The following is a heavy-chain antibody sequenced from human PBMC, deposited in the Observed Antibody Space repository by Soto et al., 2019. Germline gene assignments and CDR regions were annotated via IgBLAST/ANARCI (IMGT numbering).Heavy chain of an antibody. D-gene: IGHD2-15*01. CDR3: ARTVASYYYMDV. V-gene: IGHV4-59*08. Sequence: SETLSLTCTVAGGSIISYYWSWIRQPPGKGLEWIGYIYYSGSTNYNPSLKSRVTISVDTSKNQFSLKLSSVTAADTAVYYCARTVASYYYMDVWGKGTTVTVSS. CDR2: IYYSGST. CDR1: GGSIISYY. J-gene: IGHJ6*03.